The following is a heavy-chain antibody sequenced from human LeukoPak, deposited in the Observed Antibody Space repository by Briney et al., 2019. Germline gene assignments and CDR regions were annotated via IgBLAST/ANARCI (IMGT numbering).Heavy chain of an antibody. CDR1: GGSISSYY. D-gene: IGHD3-9*01. CDR2: IYYSGST. V-gene: IGHV4-59*08. J-gene: IGHJ3*02. CDR3: ARLDRSYDMGGAFDI. Sequence: PSETLSLTCTVSGGSISSYYWSWIRQPPGKGLEWIGYIYYSGSTNYNPSLKSRVTISVDTSKNQFSLKLSSVTAADTAVYYCARLDRSYDMGGAFDIWGQGTMVTVSS.